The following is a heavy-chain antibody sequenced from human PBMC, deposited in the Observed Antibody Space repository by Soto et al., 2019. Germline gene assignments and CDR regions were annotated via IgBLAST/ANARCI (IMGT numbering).Heavy chain of an antibody. V-gene: IGHV5-51*01. Sequence: GESLKISCHCSGYTFSNFCIAWVLQLPGKGLEYMGIIYPGDSETRCSPSFHGKVTISADRSIGTAYLQWSSLEASDSAFYFCARSPRSSPYFDYWGQGALVTVSS. CDR3: ARSPRSSPYFDY. D-gene: IGHD6-13*01. J-gene: IGHJ4*02. CDR1: GYTFSNFC. CDR2: IYPGDSET.